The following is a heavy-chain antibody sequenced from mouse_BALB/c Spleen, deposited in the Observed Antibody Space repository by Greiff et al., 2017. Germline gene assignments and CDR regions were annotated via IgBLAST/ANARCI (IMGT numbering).Heavy chain of an antibody. CDR2: IDPANGNT. CDR1: GFNIKDTY. CDR3: ARDYDYAMDD. D-gene: IGHD2-4*01. Sequence: VQLQQSGAELVKPGASVKLSCTASGFNIKDTYMHWVKQRPEQGLEWIGRIDPANGNTKYDPKFQGKATITADTSSNTAYLQLSSLTSEDTAVYYCARDYDYAMDDWGQGTSVTVSS. V-gene: IGHV14-3*02. J-gene: IGHJ4*01.